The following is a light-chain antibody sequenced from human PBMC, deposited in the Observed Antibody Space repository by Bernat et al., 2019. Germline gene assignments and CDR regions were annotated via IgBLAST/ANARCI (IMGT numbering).Light chain of an antibody. V-gene: IGLV2-14*03. CDR2: DVT. J-gene: IGLJ1*01. CDR1: SSDVGAYNY. Sequence: QSALTQPASVSGSPGQSITISCTGTSSDVGAYNYVSWFQQQPDKAPKLMLYDVTNRPSGVSYRFSGSKSGNTASLTISGLQAEDEADYYCVSYTTSSTFVFGTGTKVTVL. CDR3: VSYTTSSTFV.